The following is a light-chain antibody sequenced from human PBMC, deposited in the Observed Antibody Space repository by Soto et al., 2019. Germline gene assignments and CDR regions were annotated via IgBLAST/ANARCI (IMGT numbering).Light chain of an antibody. CDR3: QQYTKWPPWT. CDR2: GAS. CDR1: QSVSSN. Sequence: EIVMTQSPATLSVSPGERATLSCRASQSVSSNLAWYQQKPGQAPRLLIYGASTRATGIPARYSGSGSGTEVTHTISSLQSEDFAVYYCQQYTKWPPWTFGPGTKVEIK. V-gene: IGKV3-15*01. J-gene: IGKJ1*01.